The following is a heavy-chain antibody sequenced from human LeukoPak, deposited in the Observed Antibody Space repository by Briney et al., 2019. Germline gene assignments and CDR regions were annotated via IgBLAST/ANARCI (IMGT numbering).Heavy chain of an antibody. V-gene: IGHV4-59*08. CDR3: ARRLANSSGHRDAFDI. CDR1: GGSISTYY. J-gene: IGHJ3*02. Sequence: PSETLSLTCTDSGGSISTYYWNWIRQPPGKGLECIGYIYYSGSPSYNPSLRSRVTISVDTSKNQFSLKLSSVTAADTAVYYCARRLANSSGHRDAFDIWGQGTMVTVSS. D-gene: IGHD6-19*01. CDR2: IYYSGSP.